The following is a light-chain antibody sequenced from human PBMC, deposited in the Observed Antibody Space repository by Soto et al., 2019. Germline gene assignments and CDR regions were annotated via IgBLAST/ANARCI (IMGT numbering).Light chain of an antibody. V-gene: IGLV2-14*01. Sequence: QFALTQPASVCASPGQSITISCTGTSSDVGGYKFVSWYQHHPGKAPKLMIYEVNNRPSGVSNRFSGSKSGNTASLTISGLQPEDEADYYCLSYTSANTRVFGGGTKLTVL. CDR2: EVN. CDR3: LSYTSANTRV. CDR1: SSDVGGYKF. J-gene: IGLJ3*02.